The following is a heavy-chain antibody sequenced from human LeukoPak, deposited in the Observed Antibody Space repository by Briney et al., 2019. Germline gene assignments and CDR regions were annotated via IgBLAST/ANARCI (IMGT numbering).Heavy chain of an antibody. J-gene: IGHJ4*02. V-gene: IGHV3-23*01. CDR1: GFTFSIYA. D-gene: IGHD4-17*01. CDR2: ISDQT. Sequence: GGSLRLSCAVSGFTFSIYAMAWVRQAPGKGLEWVSGISDQTYYADSVRGRFTISSDNSKNTLYLQMNSLRAEDTAVYYCVKGQASVTYKYFFDYWGQGTLVTVSS. CDR3: VKGQASVTYKYFFDY.